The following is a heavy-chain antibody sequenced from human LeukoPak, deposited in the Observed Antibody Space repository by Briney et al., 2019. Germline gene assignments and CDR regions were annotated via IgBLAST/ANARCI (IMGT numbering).Heavy chain of an antibody. Sequence: SETLSLTCIVSGGSISSYYWSWIRQPAGEGLEWIGRIYTSGSTNYNPSLKSRVTMSVDTSKNQFSLKLSSVTAADTAVYYCARDREAAADFDYWGQGTLVTVSS. CDR1: GGSISSYY. V-gene: IGHV4-4*07. D-gene: IGHD6-13*01. J-gene: IGHJ4*02. CDR2: IYTSGST. CDR3: ARDREAAADFDY.